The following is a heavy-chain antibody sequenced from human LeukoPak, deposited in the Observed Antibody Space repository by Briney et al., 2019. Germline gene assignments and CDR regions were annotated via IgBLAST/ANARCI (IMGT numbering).Heavy chain of an antibody. CDR2: INHSGST. CDR3: ARGRQQLALSPLKTGDHYYYYYMDV. CDR1: GGSFSGYY. D-gene: IGHD6-13*01. V-gene: IGHV4-34*01. Sequence: SETLSLTCAVYGGSFSGYYWSWIRQPPGKGLEWIGEINHSGSTNYNLSLKSRVTISVDTSKNQFSLKLSSVTAADTAVYYCARGRQQLALSPLKTGDHYYYYYMDVWGKGTTVTVSS. J-gene: IGHJ6*03.